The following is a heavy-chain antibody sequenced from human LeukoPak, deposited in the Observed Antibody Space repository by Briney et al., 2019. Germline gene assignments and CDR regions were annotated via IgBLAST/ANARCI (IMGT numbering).Heavy chain of an antibody. CDR1: GFTFSSYS. V-gene: IGHV3-21*01. Sequence: GGSLRLSCAASGFTFSSYSMSWVRQAPGKGLEWVSSISSSSSYIYYADSVKGRFTISRDNAKNSLYLQMNSLRAEDTAVYYCARDYGGRDFDYWGQGTLVTVSS. CDR2: ISSSSSYI. D-gene: IGHD3-16*01. J-gene: IGHJ4*02. CDR3: ARDYGGRDFDY.